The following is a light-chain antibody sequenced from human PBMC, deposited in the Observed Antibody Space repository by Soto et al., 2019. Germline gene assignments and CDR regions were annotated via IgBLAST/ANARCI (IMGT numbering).Light chain of an antibody. CDR3: QHRSNWPPGYT. Sequence: EIVLTQSPGTLSLSPGERATLSCRASQSVSSSYLAWYQQKPGQAPRLLLYGASSRATGIPDRFSGSGSGTDFTLTISRLEPEDLAVYYCQHRSNWPPGYTFGQGTKLEIK. CDR1: QSVSSSY. CDR2: GAS. J-gene: IGKJ2*01. V-gene: IGKV3D-20*02.